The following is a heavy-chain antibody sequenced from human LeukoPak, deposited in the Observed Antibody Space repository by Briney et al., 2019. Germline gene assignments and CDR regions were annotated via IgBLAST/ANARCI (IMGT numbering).Heavy chain of an antibody. D-gene: IGHD3-10*01. V-gene: IGHV4-59*01. CDR3: ARGGWFGYD. CDR2: IDDSGRT. Sequence: PSETLSLTCTVSGGSISSNYWSWIRQPPGKGLEWIGYIDDSGRTNYNPSLKSRLTISVDTSKNQFSLWLSSATAADTASYYCARGGWFGYDWGQGTLVTVAS. J-gene: IGHJ4*02. CDR1: GGSISSNY.